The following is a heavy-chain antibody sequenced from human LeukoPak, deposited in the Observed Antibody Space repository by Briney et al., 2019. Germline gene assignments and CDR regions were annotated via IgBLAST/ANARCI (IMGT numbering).Heavy chain of an antibody. CDR2: IYYSGST. J-gene: IGHJ5*02. D-gene: IGHD6-19*01. V-gene: IGHV4-39*01. CDR3: ARHESSGWRYNWFDP. Sequence: SETLSLTCTVSGGSISSSSYYWGWIRQPPGKGLEWIGSIYYSGSTYYNPSLKSRVTISVDTSKNQFSLKLSSVTAADTAVYYCARHESSGWRYNWFDPWGQGTLVTVSS. CDR1: GGSISSSSYY.